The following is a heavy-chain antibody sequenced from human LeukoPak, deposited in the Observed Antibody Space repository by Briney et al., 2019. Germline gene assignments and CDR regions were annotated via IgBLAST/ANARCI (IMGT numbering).Heavy chain of an antibody. CDR3: AKWGDYDVLTGYYVSDY. CDR2: ITGGGSGI. D-gene: IGHD3-9*01. V-gene: IGHV3-23*01. CDR1: GFTFSNYA. J-gene: IGHJ4*02. Sequence: GGSLRLSCAASGFTFSNYAMSWVHQAPGKGLEWVSAITGGGSGIYYADSMKSRFTISRDNSKNTLYLQINSLRAEDTAVYYCAKWGDYDVLTGYYVSDYWGQGTLVTVSS.